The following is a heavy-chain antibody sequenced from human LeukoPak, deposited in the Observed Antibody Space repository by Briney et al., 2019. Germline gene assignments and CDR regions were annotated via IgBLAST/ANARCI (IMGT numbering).Heavy chain of an antibody. CDR1: GFTFSSYS. CDR2: ISSGRSYI. D-gene: IGHD4-17*01. Sequence: PGGSLRLPCAASGFTFSSYSMNWVRQAPGKGLEWVSSISSGRSYIYYADSVKGRFTISRDNAKNSLYLQMNSLRAEDTAVYYCARDMTTATTCYLQHWGQGTLVTVSS. J-gene: IGHJ1*01. V-gene: IGHV3-21*01. CDR3: ARDMTTATTCYLQH.